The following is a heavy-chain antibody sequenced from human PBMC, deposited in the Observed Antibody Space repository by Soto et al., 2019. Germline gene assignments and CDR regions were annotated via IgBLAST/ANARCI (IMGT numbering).Heavy chain of an antibody. CDR2: TYYSGST. V-gene: IGHV4-59*01. J-gene: IGHJ5*02. Sequence: QVQLQESGPGLVKPSETLSLTCTVSGGSISNYYWSWIRQPPSKGLEWIGYTYYSGSTNYNPSLKSRVTMSVDTSKNQFSLKLSSVTAADTGVYYCARDPGAAPLASWGPGPLVTVSS. CDR1: GGSISNYY. D-gene: IGHD6-13*01. CDR3: ARDPGAAPLAS.